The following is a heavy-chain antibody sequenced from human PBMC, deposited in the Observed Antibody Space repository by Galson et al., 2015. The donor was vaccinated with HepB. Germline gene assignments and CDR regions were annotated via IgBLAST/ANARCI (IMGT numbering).Heavy chain of an antibody. Sequence: SLRLSCAASGFTFSNYSMNWVRQAPGKGLEWVSYISSSSSTIYYADSVKGRFTISRDNAKNSLYLQMNSLRAEDTAVYYCARDTLSSSWSAPDYGMDVWGQGTTVTVSS. J-gene: IGHJ6*02. CDR2: ISSSSSTI. CDR1: GFTFSNYS. CDR3: ARDTLSSSWSAPDYGMDV. D-gene: IGHD6-13*01. V-gene: IGHV3-48*04.